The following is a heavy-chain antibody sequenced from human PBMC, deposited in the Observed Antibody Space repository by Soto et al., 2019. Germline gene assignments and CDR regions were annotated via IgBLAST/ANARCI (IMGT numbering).Heavy chain of an antibody. J-gene: IGHJ4*02. V-gene: IGHV3-7*01. CDR1: GFTFSSYW. CDR3: ARQKKQWLNDY. CDR2: IKQDGSEK. D-gene: IGHD6-19*01. Sequence: GGSLRLSCAASGFTFSSYWMSWVRQAPGKGLEWVANIKQDGSEKYYVDSVKGQFTISRDNAKNSLYLQMNSLRAEDTAVYYCARQKKQWLNDYWGQGTLVTVSS.